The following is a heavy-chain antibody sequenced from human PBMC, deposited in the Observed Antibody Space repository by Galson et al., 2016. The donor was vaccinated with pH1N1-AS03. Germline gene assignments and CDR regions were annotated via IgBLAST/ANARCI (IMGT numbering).Heavy chain of an antibody. V-gene: IGHV3-66*01. CDR3: ARYDRGLDY. Sequence: SLRLSCAASGFTVNRHHMSWVRQAPGKGLDWVSIIYSGGTTYYADSVKGRFTISRDNSRNTLYLQMNSPRGEDTAIYYCARYDRGLDYWGQGTLVTVSS. CDR2: IYSGGTT. CDR1: GFTVNRHH. J-gene: IGHJ4*02. D-gene: IGHD3-3*01.